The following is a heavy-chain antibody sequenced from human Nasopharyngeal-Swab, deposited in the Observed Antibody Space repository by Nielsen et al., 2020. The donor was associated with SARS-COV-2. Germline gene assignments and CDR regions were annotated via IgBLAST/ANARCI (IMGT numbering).Heavy chain of an antibody. V-gene: IGHV3-30-3*01. CDR2: ISYDGSNK. Sequence: GGSLRLSCAASGFTFSSYAMHWVRQAPGKGQEWVAVISYDGSNKYYADSVKGRFTISRDNSKNTLYLQMNSLRAEDTAVYYCARGSSSYYFDYWGQGTLVTVSS. J-gene: IGHJ4*02. D-gene: IGHD6-6*01. CDR1: GFTFSSYA. CDR3: ARGSSSYYFDY.